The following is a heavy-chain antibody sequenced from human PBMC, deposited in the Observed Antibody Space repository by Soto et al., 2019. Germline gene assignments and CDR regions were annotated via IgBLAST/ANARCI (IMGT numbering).Heavy chain of an antibody. Sequence: SVKVSCKASGGTFSSYAISWVRQAPGQGLEWMGGIIPIFGTANYAQKFQGRVTITADKSTSTAYVELSSLRSEDTAVYYCARAAPLRYFDWSRMDVWGQGTTVTVSS. D-gene: IGHD3-9*01. V-gene: IGHV1-69*06. J-gene: IGHJ6*02. CDR1: GGTFSSYA. CDR3: ARAAPLRYFDWSRMDV. CDR2: IIPIFGTA.